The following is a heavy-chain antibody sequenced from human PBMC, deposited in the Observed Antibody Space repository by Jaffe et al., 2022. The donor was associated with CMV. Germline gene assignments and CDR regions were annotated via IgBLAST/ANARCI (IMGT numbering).Heavy chain of an antibody. J-gene: IGHJ4*02. CDR2: IYYSGST. Sequence: QVQLQESGPGLVKPSQTLSLTCTVSGGSISSGGYYWSWIRQHPGKGLEWIGYIYYSGSTYYNPSLKSRVTISVDTSKNQFSLKLSSVTAADTAVYYCAREVVPARGGQVYYFDYWGQGTLVTVSS. D-gene: IGHD2-2*01. CDR1: GGSISSGGYY. CDR3: AREVVPARGGQVYYFDY. V-gene: IGHV4-31*03.